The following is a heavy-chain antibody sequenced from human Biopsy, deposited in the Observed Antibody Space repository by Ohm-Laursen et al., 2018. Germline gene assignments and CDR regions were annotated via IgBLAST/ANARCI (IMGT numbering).Heavy chain of an antibody. CDR3: ARSYFWGSNRSPYFDS. D-gene: IGHD3-16*02. V-gene: IGHV3-48*03. CDR2: IGSSGSTI. J-gene: IGHJ4*02. Sequence: SLRLSCSASGFTFSTYEMNWVRQAPGKGLEWVSHIGSSGSTIYYADSVKGRFTISRDNAKNSLYLQMSSLRAEDTAVYYCARSYFWGSNRSPYFDSWGQGTLVAVSS. CDR1: GFTFSTYE.